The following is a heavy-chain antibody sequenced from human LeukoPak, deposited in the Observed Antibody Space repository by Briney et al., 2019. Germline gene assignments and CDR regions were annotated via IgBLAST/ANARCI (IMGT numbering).Heavy chain of an antibody. CDR3: ARNGAYSSGWAGADAFDI. J-gene: IGHJ3*02. CDR1: GGSISSYY. D-gene: IGHD6-19*01. Sequence: KPSETLSLTCSVSGGSISSYYWSWIRQPPGKRLEWIGYIYYSGNTNYNPSLRSRVSISVDTSKNQFSLKLSSVTAADTAVYYCARNGAYSSGWAGADAFDIWGQGTMVTVSS. V-gene: IGHV4-59*01. CDR2: IYYSGNT.